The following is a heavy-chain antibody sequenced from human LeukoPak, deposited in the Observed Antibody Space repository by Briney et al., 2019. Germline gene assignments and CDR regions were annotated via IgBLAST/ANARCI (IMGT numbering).Heavy chain of an antibody. CDR2: IYTSGST. Sequence: SETLSLTCAVYGGSFSGYYWSWIRQPPGKGLEWIGRIYTSGSTNYNPSLKSRVTMSVDTSKNQFSLKLTSVTAADTAVFYCATLVRSGSYYWRWFDPWGQGTLVTVSS. J-gene: IGHJ5*02. CDR1: GGSFSGYY. V-gene: IGHV4-59*10. CDR3: ATLVRSGSYYWRWFDP. D-gene: IGHD1-26*01.